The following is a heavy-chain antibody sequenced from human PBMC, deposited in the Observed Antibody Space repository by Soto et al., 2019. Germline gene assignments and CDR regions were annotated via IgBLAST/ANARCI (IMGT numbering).Heavy chain of an antibody. D-gene: IGHD6-19*01. CDR3: ARDRVASSGWTGGFDY. CDR2: ISYDGSNK. Sequence: QVQLVESGGGVVQPGRSLRLSCAASGFTFSSYAMHWVRQAPGKGLEWVAVISYDGSNKYYADSVKGRFTISRDNSKNTLYLQMNSLRAEDTAVYYWARDRVASSGWTGGFDYWGQGTLVTVSS. J-gene: IGHJ4*02. V-gene: IGHV3-30-3*01. CDR1: GFTFSSYA.